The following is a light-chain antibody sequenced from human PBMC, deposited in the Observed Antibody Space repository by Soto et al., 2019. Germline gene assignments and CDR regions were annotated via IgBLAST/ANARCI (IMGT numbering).Light chain of an antibody. Sequence: DIQMTQSPSTLSASVGDSVTITCRASEYISGWLAWYQQKPGKAPKLLIYKASVLESGVPSRFSGSGSGTDFTLTISSLQPDDFATYYCQQFITYPWTFGQGTKVEIK. V-gene: IGKV1-5*03. CDR3: QQFITYPWT. J-gene: IGKJ1*01. CDR1: EYISGW. CDR2: KAS.